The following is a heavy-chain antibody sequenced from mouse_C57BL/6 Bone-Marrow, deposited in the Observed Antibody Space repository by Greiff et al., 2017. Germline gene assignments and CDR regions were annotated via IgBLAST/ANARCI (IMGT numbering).Heavy chain of an antibody. CDR1: GYTFTSYG. V-gene: IGHV1-81*01. Sequence: QVQLQQSGAELARPGASVKLSCKASGYTFTSYGISWVKQRTGQGLEWIGEIYPRSGNTYYNEKFKGKATLTASKSSSTAYMELRSLTSEDSAVYFCARGDYYGSSYYAMDYWGQGTSVTVSS. CDR3: ARGDYYGSSYYAMDY. CDR2: IYPRSGNT. J-gene: IGHJ4*01. D-gene: IGHD1-1*01.